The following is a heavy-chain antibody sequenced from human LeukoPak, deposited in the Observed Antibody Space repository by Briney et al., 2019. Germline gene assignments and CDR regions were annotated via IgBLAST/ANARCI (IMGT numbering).Heavy chain of an antibody. CDR2: IYYSGST. V-gene: IGHV4-59*12. CDR1: GGSISSYY. CDR3: AREHASAFDI. J-gene: IGHJ3*02. Sequence: SETLSLTCTVSGGSISSYYWSWIRQPPGKGLEWIGYIYYSGSTNYNPSLKSRVTISVDTSKNQSSLKLSSVTAADTAVYYCAREHASAFDIWGQRTMVTVSS.